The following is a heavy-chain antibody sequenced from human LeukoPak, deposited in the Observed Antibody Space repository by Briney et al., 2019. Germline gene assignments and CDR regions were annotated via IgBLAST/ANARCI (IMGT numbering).Heavy chain of an antibody. CDR1: GFTFSSYA. CDR3: ARVPSYYDYRSDP. CDR2: ISYDGSNK. V-gene: IGHV3-30-3*01. D-gene: IGHD3-3*01. J-gene: IGHJ5*02. Sequence: GGSLRLSCAASGFTFSSYAMHWVRQAPGKGLEWVAVISYDGSNKYYADSVKGRFTISRDNSKNTLYLQMNSLRAEDTAVYYCARVPSYYDYRSDPWGQGTLVTVSS.